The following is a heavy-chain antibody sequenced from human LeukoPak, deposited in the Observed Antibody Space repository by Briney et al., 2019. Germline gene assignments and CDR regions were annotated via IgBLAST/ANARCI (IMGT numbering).Heavy chain of an antibody. V-gene: IGHV3-74*01. J-gene: IGHJ4*02. D-gene: IGHD5-18*01. CDR3: ATSSDTAMVFDY. CDR2: INSDGSTP. Sequence: GGSPRLSCAASGFTFSTYWMHWVRQAPGKGLVWVSRINSDGSTPSYADSVKGRFTISRDNAKNTLYLQMNSLRAEDTAVYYCATSSDTAMVFDYWGQGTLVTVSS. CDR1: GFTFSTYW.